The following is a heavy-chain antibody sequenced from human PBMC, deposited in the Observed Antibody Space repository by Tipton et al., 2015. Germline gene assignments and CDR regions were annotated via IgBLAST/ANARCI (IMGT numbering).Heavy chain of an antibody. CDR1: GESFSAFY. D-gene: IGHD6-19*01. Sequence: GLVKPSETLSLTCGVYGESFSAFYWNWIRQPPGGGLEWIGEINHSGSTTHNPSLKSRVTMSVDTSKNQFSLELNSVTAADTAVYYCARTGGVHSSGWEVHWGQGTLVSVSS. V-gene: IGHV4-34*10. J-gene: IGHJ4*02. CDR2: INHSGST. CDR3: ARTGGVHSSGWEVH.